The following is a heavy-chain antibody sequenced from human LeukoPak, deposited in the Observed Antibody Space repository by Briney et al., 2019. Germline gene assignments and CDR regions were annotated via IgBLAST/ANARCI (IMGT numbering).Heavy chain of an antibody. J-gene: IGHJ6*03. V-gene: IGHV1-69*05. Sequence: SVKVACEASGGTFSSYAISWVRQAPGQGLEWMGRIIPIFGTANYAQKFQGRVTITTDESTSTAYMELSSLRSEDTAVYYCARGVVPAAILSYYYYYMDVWGKGTTVTVSS. CDR1: GGTFSSYA. CDR3: ARGVVPAAILSYYYYYMDV. CDR2: IIPIFGTA. D-gene: IGHD2-2*01.